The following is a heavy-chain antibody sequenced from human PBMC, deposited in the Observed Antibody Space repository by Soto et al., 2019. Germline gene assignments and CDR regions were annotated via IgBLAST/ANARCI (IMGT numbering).Heavy chain of an antibody. Sequence: SETLSLTCTVSGGSISSGGYYWSWIRQHPGKGLEWIGYIYYSGSTYYNPSLKSRVTISVDTSKNQFSLKLSSVTAADTAVYYCARENDNSGNHYGMAVWGQGTTVSVSS. D-gene: IGHD3-22*01. CDR2: IYYSGST. CDR3: ARENDNSGNHYGMAV. CDR1: GGSISSGGYY. V-gene: IGHV4-31*03. J-gene: IGHJ6*02.